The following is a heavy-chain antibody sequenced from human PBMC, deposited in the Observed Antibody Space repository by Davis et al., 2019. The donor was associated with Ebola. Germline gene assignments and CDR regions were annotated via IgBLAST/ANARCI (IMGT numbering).Heavy chain of an antibody. Sequence: SVKVSCKASGYTFTGYYMHWVRQAPGQGLEWIGWIVVGSGNTNYAQKFQERVTITRDMSTSTAYMELSSLRSEDTAVYYCAGELGSGAFDIWGQGTMVTVSS. V-gene: IGHV1-58*02. J-gene: IGHJ3*02. CDR2: IVVGSGNT. CDR1: GYTFTGYY. D-gene: IGHD3-10*01. CDR3: AGELGSGAFDI.